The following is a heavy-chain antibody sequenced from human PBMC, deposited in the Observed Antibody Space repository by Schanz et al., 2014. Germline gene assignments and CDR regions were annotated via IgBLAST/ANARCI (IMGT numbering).Heavy chain of an antibody. Sequence: QVQVVESGGGVVQPGKSLRLSCVVSGFTFSNHGMHWVRQPPGKGLEWVAVMSSDGRNRYYGDSMKGRFIISRDNSQNTLDLEKNSLRTDDTAVYYGARDVGQAAAIKDVGAYFDHWGLGTRVTVSS. J-gene: IGHJ4*02. CDR3: ARDVGQAAAIKDVGAYFDH. V-gene: IGHV3-30*03. D-gene: IGHD6-25*01. CDR2: MSSDGRNR. CDR1: GFTFSNHG.